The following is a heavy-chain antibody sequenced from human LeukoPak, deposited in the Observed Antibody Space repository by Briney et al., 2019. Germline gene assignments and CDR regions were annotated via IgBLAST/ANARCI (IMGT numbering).Heavy chain of an antibody. CDR3: ASSSVYSKSGYLYYYGMDV. J-gene: IGHJ6*02. Sequence: SVKVSCKASGYTFTSYGISWVRQAPGQGLEWMGGIIPIFGTANYAQKFQGRVTITADESTSTAYMELSSLRSEDTAVYYCASSSVYSKSGYLYYYGMDVWGQGTTVTVSS. CDR1: GYTFTSYG. D-gene: IGHD3-3*01. V-gene: IGHV1-69*13. CDR2: IIPIFGTA.